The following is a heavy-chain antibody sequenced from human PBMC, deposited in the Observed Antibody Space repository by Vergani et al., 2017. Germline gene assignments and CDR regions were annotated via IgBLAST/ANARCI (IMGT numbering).Heavy chain of an antibody. V-gene: IGHV1-3*01. Sequence: QVQLVQSGAEVKKPGASVKVSCKASGYTFTSYAMHWVRQAPGQRLEWMGWINAGNGNTKYSQKFQGRVTITRDTSASTAYMELSSLRSEDTAVYYCARDYDFWSGSEYYFDYWGQGTLVTVSS. CDR1: GYTFTSYA. D-gene: IGHD3-3*01. CDR3: ARDYDFWSGSEYYFDY. J-gene: IGHJ4*02. CDR2: INAGNGNT.